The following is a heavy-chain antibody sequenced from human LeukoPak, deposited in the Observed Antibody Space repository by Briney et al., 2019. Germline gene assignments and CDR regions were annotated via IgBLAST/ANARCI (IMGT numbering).Heavy chain of an antibody. CDR3: ARQSIRINMIVVAPGGWFDP. J-gene: IGHJ5*02. CDR2: IYYSGST. D-gene: IGHD3-22*01. CDR1: GGSISSTNFY. V-gene: IGHV4-39*01. Sequence: SETLSLTCTVSGGSISSTNFYWGWIRQPPGKGPEWIGSIYYSGSTYYNPSLKSRVTISVDTPKNQVSLKLSSVTAADTAVYYCARQSIRINMIVVAPGGWFDPWGQGTLVTVSS.